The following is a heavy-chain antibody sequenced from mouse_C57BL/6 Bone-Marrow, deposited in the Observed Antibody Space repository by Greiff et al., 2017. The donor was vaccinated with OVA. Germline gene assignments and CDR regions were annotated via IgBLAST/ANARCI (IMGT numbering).Heavy chain of an antibody. Sequence: QVQLQQSGAELVKPGASVKMSCKASGYTFTSYWITWVKQRPGQGLEWIGDIYPGSGSTNYNEKFKSKATLTVDTSSSTAYMQLSSLTSEDSAVYYCARGEDWDEGDAMDYRGQGTSVTVSS. V-gene: IGHV1-55*01. CDR3: ARGEDWDEGDAMDY. D-gene: IGHD4-1*01. J-gene: IGHJ4*01. CDR1: GYTFTSYW. CDR2: IYPGSGST.